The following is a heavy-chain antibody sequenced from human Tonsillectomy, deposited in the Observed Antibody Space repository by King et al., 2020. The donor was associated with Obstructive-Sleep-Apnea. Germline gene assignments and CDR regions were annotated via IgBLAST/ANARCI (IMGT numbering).Heavy chain of an antibody. J-gene: IGHJ5*02. CDR3: ARAPYGSGIIDYFDP. D-gene: IGHD3-10*01. CDR1: GGSISTYY. Sequence: MQLQESGPGLVKPSETLSLTCTVSGGSISTYYWTWLRQPPGKGLEWIGYIYYSGSTNYNPSLKRRVSISVDTSKNQFSLKLSSVTAADTAVYYCARAPYGSGIIDYFDPWGQGTLVTVSP. CDR2: IYYSGST. V-gene: IGHV4-59*01.